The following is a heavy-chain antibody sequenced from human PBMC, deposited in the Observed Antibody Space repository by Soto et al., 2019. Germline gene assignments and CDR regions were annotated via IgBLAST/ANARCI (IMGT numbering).Heavy chain of an antibody. CDR2: IFYSGDT. CDR3: VGTGTTDDF. D-gene: IGHD1-7*01. V-gene: IGHV4-30-4*01. Sequence: VQLQGSGPGLVKPSQTLSLTCTVSGASVNTGDYYWSYIRHPPGKGLEWLGYIFYSGDTYYTPSLKSRATISLNTSRNQFSLTLTAVTDADTAVYYCVGTGTTDDFWGQGTLVTVSS. CDR1: GASVNTGDYY. J-gene: IGHJ1*01.